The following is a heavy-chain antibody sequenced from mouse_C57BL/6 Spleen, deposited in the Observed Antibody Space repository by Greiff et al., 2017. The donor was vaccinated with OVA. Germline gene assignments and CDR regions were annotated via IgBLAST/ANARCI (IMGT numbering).Heavy chain of an antibody. CDR3: ARSLVDYYAMDY. Sequence: EVKLVESGGGLVQPGGSLSLSCAASGFTFTDYYMSWVRQPPGKALEWLGFIRNKANGYTTEYSASVKGRFTISRDNSQSILYLQMNALIAENSATYYCARSLVDYYAMDYWGQGTSVTVSS. V-gene: IGHV7-3*01. CDR2: IRNKANGYTT. J-gene: IGHJ4*01. CDR1: GFTFTDYY.